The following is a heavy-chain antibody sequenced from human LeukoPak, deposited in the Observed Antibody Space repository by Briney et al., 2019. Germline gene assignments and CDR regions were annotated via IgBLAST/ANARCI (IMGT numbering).Heavy chain of an antibody. J-gene: IGHJ4*02. CDR1: GFTFSSYE. D-gene: IGHD3-16*02. CDR2: ISSSGSTI. V-gene: IGHV3-48*03. Sequence: GGSLRLSCAASGFTFSSYEMNWVRQAPGKGLEWVSYISSSGSTIYYADSVKGRFTISRDNAKNTLYLQMNSLRAEDTAVYYCAKAGFGYTTDYWGQGTLVTVSS. CDR3: AKAGFGYTTDY.